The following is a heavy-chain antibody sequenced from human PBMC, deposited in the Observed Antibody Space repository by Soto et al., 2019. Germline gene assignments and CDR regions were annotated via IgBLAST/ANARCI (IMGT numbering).Heavy chain of an antibody. CDR2: ISAHNGNT. V-gene: IGHV1-18*01. CDR1: GYAFTTYG. Sequence: QVHLVQSGAEVKKPGASVKVSCKGSGYAFTTYGITWVRQAPGQGLEWMGGISAHNGNTNYAQKLQGRVTVTRDTSTRTAYMELRSLRSDDTALYYCARGRYGDYWGQGALVTVSS. CDR3: ARGRYGDY. J-gene: IGHJ4*02. D-gene: IGHD1-1*01.